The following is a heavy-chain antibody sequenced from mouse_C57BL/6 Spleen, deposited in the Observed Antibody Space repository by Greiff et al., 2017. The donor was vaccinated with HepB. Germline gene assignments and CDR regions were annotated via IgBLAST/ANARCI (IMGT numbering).Heavy chain of an antibody. CDR2: IDPNSGGT. V-gene: IGHV1-72*01. CDR3: AREDYPSGRNFDY. J-gene: IGHJ2*01. Sequence: QQSCKASGYTFTSYWMHWVKQRPGRGLEWIGRIDPNSGGTKYNEKFKSKATLTVDKPSSTAYMQLSSLTSEDSAVYYCAREDYPSGRNFDYWGQGTTLTVSS. CDR1: GYTFTSYW. D-gene: IGHD2-4*01.